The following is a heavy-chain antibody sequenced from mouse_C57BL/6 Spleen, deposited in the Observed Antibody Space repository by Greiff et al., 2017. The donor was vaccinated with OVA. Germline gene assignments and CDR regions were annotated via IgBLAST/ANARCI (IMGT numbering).Heavy chain of an antibody. J-gene: IGHJ1*03. Sequence: VQLKESGPELVKPGASVKISCKASGYSFTGYYMNWVKQSPEKSLEWIGEINPSTGGTTYNQKFKAKATLTVDKSSSTAYMQLKSLTSEDSAVYYCARGGIGYDWYFDVWGTGTTVTVSS. V-gene: IGHV1-42*01. D-gene: IGHD2-2*01. CDR2: INPSTGGT. CDR1: GYSFTGYY. CDR3: ARGGIGYDWYFDV.